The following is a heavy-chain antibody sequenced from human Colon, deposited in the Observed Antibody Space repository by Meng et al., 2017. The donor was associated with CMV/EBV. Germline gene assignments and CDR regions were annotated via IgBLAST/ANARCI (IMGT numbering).Heavy chain of an antibody. CDR3: ARHAGGSNPLDF. CDR1: GYSFSSYW. CDR2: IYPTDSNT. D-gene: IGHD2-15*01. J-gene: IGHJ4*02. V-gene: IGHV5-51*01. Sequence: GESLKISCKGSGYSFSSYWIAWMRQMPGKGLEWMGTIYPTDSNTKYSPSFHGQVTISVDRSINTAYLQWSSLKASDTALYFCARHAGGSNPLDFWGQGTLVTVSS.